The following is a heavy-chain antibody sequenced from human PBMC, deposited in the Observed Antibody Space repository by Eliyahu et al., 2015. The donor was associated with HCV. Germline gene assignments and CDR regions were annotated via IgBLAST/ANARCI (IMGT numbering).Heavy chain of an antibody. CDR1: GFTFSSYA. CDR3: AKRKHYYGPPDY. V-gene: IGHV3-23*01. D-gene: IGHD3-10*01. CDR2: ISGSGGST. J-gene: IGHJ4*02. Sequence: EVQLLESGGGLVQPGGSLRLSXAXSGFTFSSYAMSWVRQAPGKGLEGVXAISGSGGSTYYADSVKGRFTISRDNSKNTLYLQMNSLRAEDTAVYYCAKRKHYYGPPDYWGQGTLVTVSS.